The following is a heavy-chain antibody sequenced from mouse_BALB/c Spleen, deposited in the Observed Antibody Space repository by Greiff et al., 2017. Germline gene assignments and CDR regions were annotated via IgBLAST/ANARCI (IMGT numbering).Heavy chain of an antibody. CDR1: GFSLTSYG. CDR3: AREGDYEGRYAMDY. V-gene: IGHV2-9*02. D-gene: IGHD2-4*01. CDR2: IWAGGST. Sequence: VQRVESGPGLVAPSQSLSITCTVSGFSLTSYGVHWVRQPPGKGLEWLGVIWAGGSTNYNSALMSRLSISKDNSKSQVFLKMNSLQTDDTAMYYCAREGDYEGRYAMDYWGQGTSVTVSS. J-gene: IGHJ4*01.